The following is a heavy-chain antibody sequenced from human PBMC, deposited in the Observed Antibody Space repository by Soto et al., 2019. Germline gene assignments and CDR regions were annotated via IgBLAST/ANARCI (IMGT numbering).Heavy chain of an antibody. V-gene: IGHV1-46*01. CDR3: ARDLSGPQDY. Sequence: ASVKVSCKASGYTFTNYYMHWVRQAPGQGLEWMGIIYPSGGSTTYAQKFQGRITMTRDTSTSTVYMELSSLRSEDTAVYYCARDLSGPQDYWGQGTLATVSS. CDR2: IYPSGGST. J-gene: IGHJ4*02. D-gene: IGHD3-10*01. CDR1: GYTFTNYY.